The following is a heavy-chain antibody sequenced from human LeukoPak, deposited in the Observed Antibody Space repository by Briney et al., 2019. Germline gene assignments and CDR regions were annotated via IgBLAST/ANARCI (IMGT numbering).Heavy chain of an antibody. V-gene: IGHV3-30*02. CDR2: IRYDGSNK. J-gene: IGHJ6*02. Sequence: GGSLRLSCAASGFTFSSYGMHWVRRAPGRGLEWVAFIRYDGSNKYYADSVKGRFTISRDNSKNTLYLQMNSLRAEDTAVYYCANDLSGYYYGMDVWGQGTTVTVSS. D-gene: IGHD3-10*01. CDR3: ANDLSGYYYGMDV. CDR1: GFTFSSYG.